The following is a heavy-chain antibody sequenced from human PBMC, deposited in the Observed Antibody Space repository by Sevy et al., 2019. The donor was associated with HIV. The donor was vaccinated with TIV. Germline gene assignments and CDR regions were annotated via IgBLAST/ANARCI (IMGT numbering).Heavy chain of an antibody. CDR1: GGTFSSYA. CDR2: IIPIFGTA. J-gene: IGHJ5*02. CDR3: ARENRAYYYDSSRTGWFDP. V-gene: IGHV1-69*13. Sequence: ASVKVSCKASGGTFSSYAISWVRQAPGQGLEWMGGIIPIFGTANYVQKFQGRVTITADESTSTAYMELSSLRSEDTAVYYCARENRAYYYDSSRTGWFDPWGQGTLVTVSS. D-gene: IGHD3-22*01.